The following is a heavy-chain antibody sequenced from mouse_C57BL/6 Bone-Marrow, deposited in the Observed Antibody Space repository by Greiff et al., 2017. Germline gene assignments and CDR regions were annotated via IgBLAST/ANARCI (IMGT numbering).Heavy chain of an antibody. CDR3: ARERRVTTEYYFDY. J-gene: IGHJ2*01. Sequence: VQLQQSGAELVKPGASVKLSCKASGYTFTSYWMHWVKQRPGRGLEWIGRIDPNSGGTKYNEQFKSKATLTVDKPSSAAYMQLSSLTSEDSAVYYCARERRVTTEYYFDYWGQGTTLTVSS. V-gene: IGHV1-72*01. CDR2: IDPNSGGT. D-gene: IGHD2-2*01. CDR1: GYTFTSYW.